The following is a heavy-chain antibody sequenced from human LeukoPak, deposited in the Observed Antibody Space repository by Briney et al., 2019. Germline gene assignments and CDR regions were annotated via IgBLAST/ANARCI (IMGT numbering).Heavy chain of an antibody. J-gene: IGHJ3*02. D-gene: IGHD3-22*01. Sequence: SETLSLTCAVYGGSFSGYYWSWIRQPPGKGLEWIGYIYYSGSTNYNPSFKSRVTISVDTSKNQFSLKLSSVTAADTAVYYCASYYYDSSGTDAFDIWGQGTMVTVSS. CDR3: ASYYYDSSGTDAFDI. CDR1: GGSFSGYY. V-gene: IGHV4-59*01. CDR2: IYYSGST.